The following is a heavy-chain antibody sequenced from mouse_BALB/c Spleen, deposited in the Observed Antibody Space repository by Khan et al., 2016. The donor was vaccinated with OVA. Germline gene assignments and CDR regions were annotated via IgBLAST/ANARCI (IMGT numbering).Heavy chain of an antibody. D-gene: IGHD4-1*01. Sequence: EVELVESGGDLVKPAGSLKLSCAVSGFTFSSYSMSWVRQIPDKRLEWVATMSSGGDYTYYPDSVKGRFTISRDNAKNTLYLQMSSLKSEDTAIYYCASHLTGSFAYWGQGTLVTVSA. CDR1: GFTFSSYS. V-gene: IGHV5-6*01. CDR2: MSSGGDYT. CDR3: ASHLTGSFAY. J-gene: IGHJ3*01.